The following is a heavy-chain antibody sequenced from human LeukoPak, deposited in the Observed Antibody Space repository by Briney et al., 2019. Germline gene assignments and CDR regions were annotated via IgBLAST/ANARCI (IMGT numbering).Heavy chain of an antibody. Sequence: GASVKVSCKASGYTFTSYDINWVRQATGQGLEWMGWMNPNSGNTGYAQKLQGRVTMTRNTSISTAYMELSSLRSEDTAVYYCARVLGAYYDFWSGYSRPWFDPWGQGTLVTVSS. J-gene: IGHJ5*02. CDR3: ARVLGAYYDFWSGYSRPWFDP. D-gene: IGHD3-3*01. CDR1: GYTFTSYD. V-gene: IGHV1-8*01. CDR2: MNPNSGNT.